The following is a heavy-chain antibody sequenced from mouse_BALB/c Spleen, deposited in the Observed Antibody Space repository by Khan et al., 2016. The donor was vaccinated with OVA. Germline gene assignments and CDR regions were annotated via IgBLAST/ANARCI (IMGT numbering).Heavy chain of an antibody. Sequence: VQLQVSGAELAKPGASVKMSCKASGYTFINYWILWVKQRPGQGLEWLGYINPSTGYTEYNQNFKDKATLTADKSSSTAYMQLSSLTSEDSAVYYCARRGLRWDFDYWGQGTTLTVSS. CDR2: INPSTGYT. CDR1: GYTFINYW. V-gene: IGHV1-7*01. J-gene: IGHJ2*01. D-gene: IGHD1-1*01. CDR3: ARRGLRWDFDY.